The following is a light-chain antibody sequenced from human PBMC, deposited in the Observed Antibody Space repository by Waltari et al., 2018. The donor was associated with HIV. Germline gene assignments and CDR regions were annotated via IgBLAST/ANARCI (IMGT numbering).Light chain of an antibody. CDR2: DTT. CDR3: LLSYAGARPWV. CDR1: TGPVTSGHH. J-gene: IGLJ3*02. Sequence: QAVVTQEPSLTVSTGGTVTLTCGSSTGPVTSGHHPYWFQQRPGQAPRTLIYDTTNKHSWTPARCSASRLGGKAALTLSGAPPEDEAEYYCLLSYAGARPWVFGGGTKLTVL. V-gene: IGLV7-46*01.